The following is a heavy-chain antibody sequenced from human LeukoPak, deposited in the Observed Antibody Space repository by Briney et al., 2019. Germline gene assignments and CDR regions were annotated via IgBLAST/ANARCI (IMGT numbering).Heavy chain of an antibody. Sequence: GGSLRLSCAASGFTFSSYSMNWVRQAPGKGLEWVSSISTSSSYINYADSVKGRFTISRDNSQDTLYLEVKSLRVEDTAVYFCAKPLYAVRGKNFFDYWGQGTLVIVSS. CDR1: GFTFSSYS. CDR2: ISTSSSYI. V-gene: IGHV3-21*04. J-gene: IGHJ4*02. CDR3: AKPLYAVRGKNFFDY. D-gene: IGHD3-16*01.